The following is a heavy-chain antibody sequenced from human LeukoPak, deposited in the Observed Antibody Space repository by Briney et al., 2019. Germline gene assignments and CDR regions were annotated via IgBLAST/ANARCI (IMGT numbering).Heavy chain of an antibody. J-gene: IGHJ3*02. V-gene: IGHV4-59*01. CDR1: GGSISSYY. D-gene: IGHD2-15*01. CDR2: IYYSGST. CDR3: ARGVVVVVAATRFGDAFDI. Sequence: SETLSLTCTVSGGSISSYYWSWIRQPPGKGLEWIGYIYYSGSTNYNPSLKSRVTISVDTSKNQFSLKLSSVTAADTAVYYCARGVVVVVAATRFGDAFDIWGQGTMVTVSS.